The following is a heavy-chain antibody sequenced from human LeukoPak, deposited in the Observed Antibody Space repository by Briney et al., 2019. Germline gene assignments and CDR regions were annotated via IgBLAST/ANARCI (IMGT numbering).Heavy chain of an antibody. D-gene: IGHD1-26*01. J-gene: IGHJ4*02. CDR2: INHSGST. CDR3: ARNRVVGAPNFDY. Sequence: GSLRLSCVASGFSISSHWMSWVRQAPGKGLEWIGEINHSGSTNYNPSLKSRVTISVDTSKNQFSLRLTSVTAADTAVYYCARNRVVGAPNFDYWGQGTLVTVFS. CDR1: GFSISSHW. V-gene: IGHV4-4*02.